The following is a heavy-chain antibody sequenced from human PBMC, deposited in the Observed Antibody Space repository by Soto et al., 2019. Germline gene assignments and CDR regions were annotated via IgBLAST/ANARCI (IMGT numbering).Heavy chain of an antibody. Sequence: GGSLRLSCAASGFTFSSYAMHWVRQAPGKGLEWVAVISYDGSNKYYADSVKGRFTISRDNSKNTLYLQMNSLRAEDTAVYYCAREDLHNFYSSSWSPSGYWGQGTLVTVSS. CDR3: AREDLHNFYSSSWSPSGY. J-gene: IGHJ4*02. V-gene: IGHV3-30-3*01. CDR2: ISYDGSNK. D-gene: IGHD6-13*01. CDR1: GFTFSSYA.